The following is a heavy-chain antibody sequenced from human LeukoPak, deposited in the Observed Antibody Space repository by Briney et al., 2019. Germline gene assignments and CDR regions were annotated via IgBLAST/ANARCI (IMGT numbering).Heavy chain of an antibody. D-gene: IGHD4-11*01. CDR1: GGSISSYY. V-gene: IGHV4-59*01. CDR3: ARTDSHYLSFDY. Sequence: SQTLSLTCTVSGGSISSYYWSWIRQPPGKGLEWIGYIYYSGSTNYNPSLKSRVTISVDTSKNQFSLNLNSVTAADTAVYYCARTDSHYLSFDYWGQGTLVTVSS. CDR2: IYYSGST. J-gene: IGHJ4*02.